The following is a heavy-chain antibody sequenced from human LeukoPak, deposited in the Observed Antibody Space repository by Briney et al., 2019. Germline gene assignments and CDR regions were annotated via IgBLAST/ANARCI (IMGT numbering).Heavy chain of an antibody. Sequence: ASVKVSCKASGYTFTSYAMNWVRQAPGQGLEWMGWINPNSGGTNYAQKFQGRVTMTRDTSISTAYMELSRLRPDDTAVYYCARARRYDKPIDYWGQGTLVTVSS. CDR1: GYTFTSYA. D-gene: IGHD3-9*01. CDR3: ARARRYDKPIDY. J-gene: IGHJ4*02. CDR2: INPNSGGT. V-gene: IGHV1-2*02.